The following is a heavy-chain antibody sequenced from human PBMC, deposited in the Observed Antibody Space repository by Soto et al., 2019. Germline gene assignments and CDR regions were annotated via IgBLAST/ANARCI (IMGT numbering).Heavy chain of an antibody. V-gene: IGHV1-8*01. CDR2: XXTXXNXT. J-gene: IGHJ5*02. Sequence: WVHQETGQGLEWXGWXXTXXNXTXXXEXXXGRVSLTWDTSISTAYMQLNSLKIDDTAVYYCAREVVETSSLFLDPWVQGTLVTVSS. D-gene: IGHD6-6*01. CDR3: AREVVETSSLFLDP.